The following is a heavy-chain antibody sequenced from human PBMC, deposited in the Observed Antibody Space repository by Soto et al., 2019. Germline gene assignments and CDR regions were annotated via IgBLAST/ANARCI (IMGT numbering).Heavy chain of an antibody. Sequence: GGSRRLSCAASGFTFSSYAMSWVRQAPGKGLEWVSAISGSGGSTYYADSVKGRFTISRDNSKNTLYLQMNSLRAEDTAVYYCAKTVNGDYAEDAFDIWGQGTMVTVSS. CDR2: ISGSGGST. D-gene: IGHD4-17*01. J-gene: IGHJ3*02. CDR1: GFTFSSYA. V-gene: IGHV3-23*01. CDR3: AKTVNGDYAEDAFDI.